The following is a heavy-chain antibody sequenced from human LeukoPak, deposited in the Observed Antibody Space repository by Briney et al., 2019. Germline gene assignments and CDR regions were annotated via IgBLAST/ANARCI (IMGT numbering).Heavy chain of an antibody. J-gene: IGHJ4*02. CDR1: GFTFSSYS. CDR3: ARAATIAVAGTVGY. Sequence: GGSLRLSCAASGFTFSSYSMNWVRQAPGKGLEWVSSISSSSYIYYADSVKGRFTISRDNAKNSLYLQMNSLRAEDTAVYYCARAATIAVAGTVGYWGQGTLVTVSS. D-gene: IGHD6-19*01. CDR2: ISSSSYI. V-gene: IGHV3-21*01.